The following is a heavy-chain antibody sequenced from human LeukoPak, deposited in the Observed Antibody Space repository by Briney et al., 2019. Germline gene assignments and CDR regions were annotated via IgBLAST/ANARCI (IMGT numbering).Heavy chain of an antibody. J-gene: IGHJ4*02. CDR1: GGSISGYY. D-gene: IGHD4-17*01. CDR2: IYYSGST. V-gene: IGHV4-59*12. Sequence: SETLSLTCSVSGGSISGYYWSWIRQPPGKELEWIGYIYYSGSTNYNPSFESRVTMSVDTSKNQFSLKLSSVTAADTAVYYCARADYGDYGGVDYWGQGTLVTVSS. CDR3: ARADYGDYGGVDY.